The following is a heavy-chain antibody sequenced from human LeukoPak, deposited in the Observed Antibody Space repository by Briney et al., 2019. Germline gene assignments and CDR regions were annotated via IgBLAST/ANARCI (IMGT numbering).Heavy chain of an antibody. CDR3: ARIVSSGYSDY. CDR2: IYSIGIT. V-gene: IGHV4-59*01. CDR1: GGSISNYY. Sequence: SETLSLTCTVSGGSISNYYWTWVRQPPGKGLEWIGDIYSIGITNYNPSLKSRVTMSVDTSRNQFSLKLSSVTAADTAVYYCARIVSSGYSDYWGQGTLVTVSS. D-gene: IGHD3-22*01. J-gene: IGHJ4*02.